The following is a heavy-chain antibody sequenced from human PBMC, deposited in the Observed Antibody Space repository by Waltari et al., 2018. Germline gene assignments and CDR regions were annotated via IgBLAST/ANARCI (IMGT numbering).Heavy chain of an antibody. CDR2: IASGSDYI. CDR3: VKGGYIISDY. V-gene: IGHV3-21*02. D-gene: IGHD3-22*01. CDR1: GFPFNSVS. Sequence: EVQLVESGEGLVKPGGSLTLSCETSGFPFNSVSMTWVRQAPGKGLEWLSTIASGSDYIFYAVSVRGRFTISRDNARSTVNLRMNSLRTEDTAVYYCVKGGYIISDYWGQGIQVIVSS. J-gene: IGHJ4*02.